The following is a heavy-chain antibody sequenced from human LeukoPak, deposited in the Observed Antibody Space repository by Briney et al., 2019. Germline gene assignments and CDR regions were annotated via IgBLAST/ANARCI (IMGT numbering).Heavy chain of an antibody. D-gene: IGHD2-21*01. CDR3: ATSGDCGGDCYGEYFQH. CDR1: GGTFSSYT. V-gene: IGHV1-69*02. CDR2: IIPILGIA. Sequence: GASVKVSCKASGGTFSSYTISWVRQAPGQGLEWMGRIIPILGIAIYAQKFQGRVTITADKSTSTAYMELSSLRSEDTAVYYCATSGDCGGDCYGEYFQHWGQGTLVTVSS. J-gene: IGHJ1*01.